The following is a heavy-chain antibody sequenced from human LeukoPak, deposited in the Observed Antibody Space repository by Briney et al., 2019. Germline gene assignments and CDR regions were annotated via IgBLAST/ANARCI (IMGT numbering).Heavy chain of an antibody. J-gene: IGHJ4*02. Sequence: ASVKVSCKAFGYIFTDYYIHWVRQAPGQGLEWMGWINPNSGGTNYAQKFVGGVTMTRDTSISTAYMELSRLGSDDTAVYYCARGNIVVEIAATEYYFDYWGQGTLVTVSS. V-gene: IGHV1-2*02. CDR1: GYIFTDYY. CDR3: ARGNIVVEIAATEYYFDY. D-gene: IGHD2-15*01. CDR2: INPNSGGT.